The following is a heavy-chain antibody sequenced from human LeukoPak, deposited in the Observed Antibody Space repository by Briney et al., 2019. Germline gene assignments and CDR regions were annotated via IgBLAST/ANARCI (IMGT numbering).Heavy chain of an antibody. CDR3: ASRRVVVAATPDYFDY. CDR1: GGSISSSSYY. D-gene: IGHD2-15*01. V-gene: IGHV4-39*01. CDR2: IYYSGST. J-gene: IGHJ4*02. Sequence: PSETLSLTCTVSGGSISSSSYYWGWIRQPPGKGLEWIGSIYYSGSTYYNPSLKSRVTISVDTSKNQFSLKLSSVTAADTAVYYCASRRVVVAATPDYFDYWGQGTLVTVSS.